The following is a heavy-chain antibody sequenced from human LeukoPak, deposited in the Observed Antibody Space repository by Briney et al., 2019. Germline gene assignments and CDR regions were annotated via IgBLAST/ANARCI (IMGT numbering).Heavy chain of an antibody. CDR3: ARGGRSEGMDV. CDR2: IYYSGST. D-gene: IGHD4-17*01. V-gene: IGHV4-31*03. J-gene: IGHJ6*02. Sequence: SQTLSLTCTVSGGSISSGGYSWSWIRQHPGKGLEWIGCIYYSGSTYYNPSLKSRVTISVDTSKNQFSLKLSSVTAADTAVYYCARGGRSEGMDVWGQGTTVTVSS. CDR1: GGSISSGGYS.